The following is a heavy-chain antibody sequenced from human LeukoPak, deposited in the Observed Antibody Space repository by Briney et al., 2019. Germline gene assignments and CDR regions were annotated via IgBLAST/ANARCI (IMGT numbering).Heavy chain of an antibody. Sequence: SQTLSLTCTVSGGSISSGDYYWSWIRQPPGKGLEWIGYIYYSGSTYYNPSLKSRVTVSVDTSKNQFSLKLSSVTAADTALYYCARARAIGYFDYWGQGTLVTVSS. CDR2: IYYSGST. D-gene: IGHD2-2*02. CDR3: ARARAIGYFDY. J-gene: IGHJ4*02. CDR1: GGSISSGDYY. V-gene: IGHV4-30-4*01.